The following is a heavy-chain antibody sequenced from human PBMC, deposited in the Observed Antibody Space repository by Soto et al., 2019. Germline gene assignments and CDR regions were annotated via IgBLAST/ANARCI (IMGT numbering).Heavy chain of an antibody. CDR2: IYYSGST. J-gene: IGHJ4*02. D-gene: IGHD7-27*01. CDR1: GGSISSYY. V-gene: IGHV4-59*01. Sequence: KTSETLSLTCTVSGGSISSYYWSWIRQPPGKGLEWIGYIYYSGSTNYNPSLKSRVTISVDTSKNQFSLKLSSVTAADTAVYYCARDPKTSGGQHWAFNYFDSWGQGTLVTVSS. CDR3: ARDPKTSGGQHWAFNYFDS.